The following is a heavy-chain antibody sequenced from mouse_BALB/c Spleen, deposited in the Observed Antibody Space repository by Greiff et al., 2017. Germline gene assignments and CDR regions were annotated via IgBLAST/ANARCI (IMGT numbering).Heavy chain of an antibody. CDR2: IDPANGNT. Sequence: VQLQQSGAELVKPGASVKLSCTASGFNFKDTYMHWVKQRPEQGLEWIGRIDPANGNTKYDPKFQGKATITADTSSNTAYLQLSSLTSEDTAVYYCAYGPDYWGQGTSVTVSS. CDR3: AYGPDY. D-gene: IGHD2-10*02. CDR1: GFNFKDTY. J-gene: IGHJ4*01. V-gene: IGHV14-3*02.